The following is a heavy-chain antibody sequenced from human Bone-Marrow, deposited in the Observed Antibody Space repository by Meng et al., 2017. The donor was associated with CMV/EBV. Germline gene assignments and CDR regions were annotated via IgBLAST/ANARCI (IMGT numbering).Heavy chain of an antibody. Sequence: GESLKISCAASGFTFSSYGMHWVRQAPGKGLEWVAFIRYDGSNKYYADSVEGLFTISRDTSKNTLYHQMNRLRSEDTAVYYCVNVTNWESADVYYFDYWGQGTLVTVSS. V-gene: IGHV3-30*02. J-gene: IGHJ4*02. CDR1: GFTFSSYG. D-gene: IGHD3-16*01. CDR2: IRYDGSNK. CDR3: VNVTNWESADVYYFDY.